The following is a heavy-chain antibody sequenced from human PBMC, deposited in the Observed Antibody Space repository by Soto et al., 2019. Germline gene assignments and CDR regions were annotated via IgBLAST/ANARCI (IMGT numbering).Heavy chain of an antibody. D-gene: IGHD3-22*01. CDR2: TIPIFATT. V-gene: IGHV1-69*01. CDR1: TGTFTSYG. CDR3: ARTLFYFDSSCHCPFDP. Sequence: HLVQSGPEVKKPGSSVKVSCKISTGTFTSYGINWVRQVPGQGLEWMGATIPIFATTNYAQKFQDRVTITADESTGTSYLELRSLTSDDSAMYYCARTLFYFDSSCHCPFDPWGQGTLVTVSS. J-gene: IGHJ5*02.